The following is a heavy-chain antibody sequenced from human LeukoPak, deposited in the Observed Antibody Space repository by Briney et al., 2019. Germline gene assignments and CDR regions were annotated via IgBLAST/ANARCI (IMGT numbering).Heavy chain of an antibody. CDR2: IYYSVST. D-gene: IGHD1-26*01. Sequence: PSETLSLTRTLAGGSISSYYWSWIRPPPGKGLEWIGYIYYSVSTNYNPSLKSRVTISVDTSKNQFSLKLSSVTAADTAVYYCAGVTIVGATVWFDPWGQGTLVTVSS. J-gene: IGHJ5*02. CDR1: GGSISSYY. CDR3: AGVTIVGATVWFDP. V-gene: IGHV4-59*01.